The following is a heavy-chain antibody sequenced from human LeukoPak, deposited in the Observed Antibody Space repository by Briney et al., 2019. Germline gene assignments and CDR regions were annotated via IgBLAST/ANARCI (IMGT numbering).Heavy chain of an antibody. CDR3: ARHRLRKLGYCSSTSCFDAFDI. CDR2: IYYSGST. V-gene: IGHV4-39*01. CDR1: GGSISSSSYY. J-gene: IGHJ3*02. D-gene: IGHD2-2*01. Sequence: SETLSLTCTASGGSISSSSYYWGWIRQPPGKGLEWIGSIYYSGSTYYNPSLKSRVTISVDTSKNQFSLKLSSVTAADTAVYYCARHRLRKLGYCSSTSCFDAFDIWGQGTMVTVSS.